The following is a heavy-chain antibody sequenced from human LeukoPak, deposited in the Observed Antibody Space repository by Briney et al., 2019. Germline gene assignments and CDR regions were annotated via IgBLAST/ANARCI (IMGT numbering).Heavy chain of an antibody. CDR2: INHSGST. V-gene: IGHV4-34*01. CDR3: ARVGSGWYGT. D-gene: IGHD6-19*01. J-gene: IGHJ4*02. CDR1: GGSISSYY. Sequence: SETLSLTCTVSGGSISSYYWSWIRQPPGKGLEWIGEINHSGSTNYNPSLKSRVTISVDTSKNQFSLKLSSVTAADTAVYYCARVGSGWYGTWGQGTLVTVSS.